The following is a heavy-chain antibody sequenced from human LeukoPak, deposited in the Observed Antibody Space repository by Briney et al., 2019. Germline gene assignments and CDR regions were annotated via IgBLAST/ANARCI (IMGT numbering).Heavy chain of an antibody. D-gene: IGHD6-13*01. CDR2: IYDSGST. CDR3: ARDYAGSSSWNWFDP. CDR1: GGSIRNYY. V-gene: IGHV4-59*01. J-gene: IGHJ5*02. Sequence: SETLSLTCTVSGGSIRNYYWHWIRQPPGKGLEWIGYIYDSGSTNYNPSLKSRVTISVDMSKNQFSLKLSSVTAADTAVYYCARDYAGSSSWNWFDPWGQGTLVTVSS.